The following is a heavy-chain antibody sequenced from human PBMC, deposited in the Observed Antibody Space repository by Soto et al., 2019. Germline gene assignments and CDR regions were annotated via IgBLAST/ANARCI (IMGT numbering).Heavy chain of an antibody. J-gene: IGHJ4*02. CDR1: GFPFSSYA. CDR2: ISYDGSNK. V-gene: IGHV3-30-3*01. CDR3: AKQTGVRFDY. Sequence: ESGGGVVQPGSSLSLSCEASGFPFSSYAMHWVRQAPGKGLEWVAVISYDGSNKYYADSVKGRFTISRDNSKNTLYLQMNSLRAEDTAVYYCAKQTGVRFDYWGQGTLVTVSS. D-gene: IGHD3-16*01.